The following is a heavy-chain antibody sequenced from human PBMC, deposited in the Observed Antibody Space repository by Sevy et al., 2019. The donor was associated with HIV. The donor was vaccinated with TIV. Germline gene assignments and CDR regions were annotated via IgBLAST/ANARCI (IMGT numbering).Heavy chain of an antibody. CDR3: ARKAGWELAEFDY. J-gene: IGHJ4*02. CDR2: ISCDGSNK. V-gene: IGHV3-30-3*01. Sequence: GGSLRLSCAASGFTFSSYAMHWVRQAPGKGLEWVAVISCDGSNKYYADSVKGRFTISRDNSKNTLYLQMNSLRAEDTAVYYCARKAGWELAEFDYWGQGTLVTVSS. CDR1: GFTFSSYA. D-gene: IGHD1-26*01.